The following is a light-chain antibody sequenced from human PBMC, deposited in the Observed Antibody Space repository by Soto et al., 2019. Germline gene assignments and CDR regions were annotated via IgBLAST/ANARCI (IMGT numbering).Light chain of an antibody. CDR3: QQYGSSPYT. V-gene: IGKV3-20*01. CDR1: QRVSSTF. Sequence: EIVFTQSPGTLSLSPGERATLSCRASQRVSSTFLAWYQQKPGQAPRLLIYGASNRATGIPDRFSGGGSGTDFTLTISRLEPADFAVYYCQQYGSSPYTFGQGTKLEIK. J-gene: IGKJ2*01. CDR2: GAS.